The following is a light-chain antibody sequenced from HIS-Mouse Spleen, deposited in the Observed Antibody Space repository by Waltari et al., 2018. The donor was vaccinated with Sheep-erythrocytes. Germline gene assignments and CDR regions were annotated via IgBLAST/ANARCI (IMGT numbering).Light chain of an antibody. CDR2: LGS. Sequence: DIVMTQSPLSLPVTPGEPASISCRSSQSLLHSNGYNYLDCYLQKPGQSPQLLIYLGSNRASGVPDRFSGSGSGTDFTLKISRVEAEDVGVYYCMQALQTPCTFGQGTKVEIK. CDR3: MQALQTPCT. V-gene: IGKV2-28*01. CDR1: QSLLHSNGYNY. J-gene: IGKJ1*01.